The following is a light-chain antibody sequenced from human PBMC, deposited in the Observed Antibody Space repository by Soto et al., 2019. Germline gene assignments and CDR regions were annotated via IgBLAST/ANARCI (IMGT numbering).Light chain of an antibody. V-gene: IGKV1D-13*01. CDR2: AAS. Sequence: AIQLTQSPSSLSASVGDRVTITCRASQGISNPLAWYQQKPGKAPKLLIYAASCFESGVPSRFSGSGSGTDFTLTITSLQPEDFATYYCQQFNNFEGTFGGGTKVEIK. CDR1: QGISNP. CDR3: QQFNNFEGT. J-gene: IGKJ4*01.